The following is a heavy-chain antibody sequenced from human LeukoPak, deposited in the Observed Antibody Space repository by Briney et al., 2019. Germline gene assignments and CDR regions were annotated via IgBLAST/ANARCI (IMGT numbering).Heavy chain of an antibody. V-gene: IGHV4-34*01. CDR2: INHSGST. Sequence: SETLSLTCAVYGGSFSGYYWRWIRQPPGKGLEWIGEINHSGSTNYNPSLKSRVTISVDTSKNQFSLKLSSVTAADTAVYYCARGTMTTGTYYFDYWGQGTLVTVSS. CDR1: GGSFSGYY. J-gene: IGHJ4*02. CDR3: ARGTMTTGTYYFDY. D-gene: IGHD4-17*01.